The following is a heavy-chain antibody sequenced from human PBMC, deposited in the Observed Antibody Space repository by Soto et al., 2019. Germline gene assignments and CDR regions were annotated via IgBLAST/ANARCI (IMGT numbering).Heavy chain of an antibody. CDR2: INSDGSSI. CDR3: ARETGYSSGWRQDY. J-gene: IGHJ4*02. V-gene: IGHV3-74*01. CDR1: GFTFSSYW. Sequence: EVQLVESGGGLVQPGGSLRLSCAASGFTFSSYWMHWVRQAPGKGLVCVSRINSDGSSISYADSVKGRFTISRDNAKNTLYLQMNSLRVEDTAVYYCARETGYSSGWRQDYWGQGTLVAVSS. D-gene: IGHD6-19*01.